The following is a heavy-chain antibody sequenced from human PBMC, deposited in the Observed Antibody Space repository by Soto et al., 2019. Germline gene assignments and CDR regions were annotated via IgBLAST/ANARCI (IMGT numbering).Heavy chain of an antibody. Sequence: ASVKVSCKTSCYTFNTYGVTWVRQAPGQGLEWIGWISTYNGDTNYAQSVQGRVTMTTDTSTSTAYMDLGSLRSDDTAVYYCARDMVTFGRIIALPNDWGQGTLVTVSS. V-gene: IGHV1-18*01. CDR1: CYTFNTYG. J-gene: IGHJ4*02. CDR2: ISTYNGDT. D-gene: IGHD3-16*02. CDR3: ARDMVTFGRIIALPND.